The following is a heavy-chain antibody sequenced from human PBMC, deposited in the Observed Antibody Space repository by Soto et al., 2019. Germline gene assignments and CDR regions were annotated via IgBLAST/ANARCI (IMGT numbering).Heavy chain of an antibody. V-gene: IGHV3-74*01. CDR3: VFFSGVKGSRGTVTTYSIDY. CDR1: GFTFSSYW. CDR2: INSDGSST. Sequence: GGSLRLSCAASGFTFSSYWMHWVRQAPGKGLVWVSRINSDGSSTSYADSVKGRFTISRDNAKNTLYLQMNSLRAEDTAVYYCVFFSGVKGSRGTVTTYSIDYWGQGTLVTVSS. J-gene: IGHJ4*02. D-gene: IGHD4-4*01.